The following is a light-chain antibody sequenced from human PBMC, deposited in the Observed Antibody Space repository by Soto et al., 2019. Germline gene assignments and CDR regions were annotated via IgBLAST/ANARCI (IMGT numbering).Light chain of an antibody. V-gene: IGKV3-11*01. CDR3: QQRSSWPT. CDR2: DTS. J-gene: IGKJ2*01. CDR1: QSVNSY. Sequence: EIVLTQSPATLSLSPGERATLSCRASQSVNSYLAWYQQKCGQAPRRLIYDTSNRATGIPDRFSGSGSGTDFTLTISSLEPEDFAVYYCQQRSSWPTFGQGTRLEIK.